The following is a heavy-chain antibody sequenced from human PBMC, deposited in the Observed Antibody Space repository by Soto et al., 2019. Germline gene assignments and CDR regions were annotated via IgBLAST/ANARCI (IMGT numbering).Heavy chain of an antibody. CDR3: ARRLTTSVTAMGY. V-gene: IGHV3-30-3*01. CDR2: ISDDGINK. Sequence: QVQLVESGGGVVQPGRSLRLSCSASGFTFSDYAIHWVRQAPGKGLEWVAVISDDGINKYTVDSVKGRFIISRDNSKNTVFLQMSSLGPEDTAVYYCARRLTTSVTAMGYWGQGTLVTVSS. J-gene: IGHJ4*02. D-gene: IGHD4-17*01. CDR1: GFTFSDYA.